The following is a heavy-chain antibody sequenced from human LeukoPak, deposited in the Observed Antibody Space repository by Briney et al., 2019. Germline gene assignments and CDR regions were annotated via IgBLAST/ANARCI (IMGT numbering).Heavy chain of an antibody. CDR1: GYTFTSYG. CDR3: ARDLGDIVVVPAADYFDY. V-gene: IGHV1-18*01. D-gene: IGHD2-2*01. J-gene: IGHJ4*02. Sequence: ASVKVSCKASGYTFTSYGISWVRQALGQGLEWMGWISAYNGNTNYAQKLQGRVTMTTDTSTSTAYMELRSLRSDDTAVYYCARDLGDIVVVPAADYFDYWGQGTLVTVSS. CDR2: ISAYNGNT.